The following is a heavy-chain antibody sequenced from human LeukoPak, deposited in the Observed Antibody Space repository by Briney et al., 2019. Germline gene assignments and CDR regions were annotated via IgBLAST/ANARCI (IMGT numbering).Heavy chain of an antibody. CDR2: SNPNSGGT. CDR3: AREGGITVFGVAQPGGAFDI. J-gene: IGHJ3*02. CDR1: GYTFTGYY. Sequence: ASVKVSCKASGYTFTGYYMHWVRQAPGQGLEWMGWSNPNSGGTNYAQKFQGRVTMTRDTSISTAYMELSRLRSDDTAVYYCAREGGITVFGVAQPGGAFDIWGQGTMVTVSS. D-gene: IGHD3-3*01. V-gene: IGHV1-2*02.